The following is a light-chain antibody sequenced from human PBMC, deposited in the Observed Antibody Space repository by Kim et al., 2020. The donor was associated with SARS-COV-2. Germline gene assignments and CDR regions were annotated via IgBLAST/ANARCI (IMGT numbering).Light chain of an antibody. V-gene: IGKV1-39*01. Sequence: DIQMTQSPSSLSASVGDRVIITCRASQSISSYLNWYQQKPGQPPKLLIYAASSLQSGVPSRFSGSGSGTDFTLTISSLQPEDFATYYCQQSYSSVTFGPGTKVDIK. CDR2: AAS. CDR3: QQSYSSVT. J-gene: IGKJ3*01. CDR1: QSISSY.